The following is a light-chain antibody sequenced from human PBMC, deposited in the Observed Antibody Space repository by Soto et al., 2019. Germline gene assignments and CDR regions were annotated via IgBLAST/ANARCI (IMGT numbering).Light chain of an antibody. CDR2: GAS. Sequence: EIVFTQYPGPLSLSPGERATLSCRASRTVIRNNLDWHQQKPGQTPRLLVYGASNRATGIPDRFSGSGSGTDFTLTISRLEPDDFAVYYCQQPAISPITFGQRGRLDIK. V-gene: IGKV3-20*01. CDR1: RTVIRNN. CDR3: QQPAISPIT. J-gene: IGKJ5*01.